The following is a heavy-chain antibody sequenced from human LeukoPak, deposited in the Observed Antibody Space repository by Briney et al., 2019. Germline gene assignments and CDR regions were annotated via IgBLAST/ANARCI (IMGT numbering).Heavy chain of an antibody. CDR1: GFTFSSYS. Sequence: GGSLRLSCAASGFTFSSYSMNWVRQAPGKGLEWVSSISSSSSYIYYADSVKGRFTISRDNAKNSLYLQMNSLRAEDTAVYYCARESSRGGYFDYWGQGTLVTVSP. D-gene: IGHD6-13*01. CDR3: ARESSRGGYFDY. J-gene: IGHJ4*02. V-gene: IGHV3-21*01. CDR2: ISSSSSYI.